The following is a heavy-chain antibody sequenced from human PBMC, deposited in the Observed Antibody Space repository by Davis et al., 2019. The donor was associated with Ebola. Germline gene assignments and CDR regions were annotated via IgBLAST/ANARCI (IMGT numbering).Heavy chain of an antibody. CDR2: IDPDGTGT. CDR1: GFTFSNFH. Sequence: PGGSLRLSCAASGFTFSNFHIHWVRQTPGKGLVWIARIDPDGTGTNYADSVKGRFTISRDNAKNTLSLQMNSLRVEDTAVYYCVRDSGYYSHDYWGHGTLATVSS. J-gene: IGHJ4*01. V-gene: IGHV3-74*01. D-gene: IGHD5-12*01. CDR3: VRDSGYYSHDY.